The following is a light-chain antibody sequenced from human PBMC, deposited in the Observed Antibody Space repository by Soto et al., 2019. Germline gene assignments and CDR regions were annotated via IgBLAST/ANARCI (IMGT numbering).Light chain of an antibody. V-gene: IGKV1-39*01. J-gene: IGKJ2*01. CDR2: AAS. CDR1: QSISSY. CDR3: QHSYSTPRT. Sequence: DIQMTQSPSSLSASVGDRVTITCRASQSISSYLNWYQQKPGKAPKLLIYAASSLQSGVPSRFSGSGSGTDFTRTISSLQTEDFATDYCQHSYSTPRTFGQGTKLEIK.